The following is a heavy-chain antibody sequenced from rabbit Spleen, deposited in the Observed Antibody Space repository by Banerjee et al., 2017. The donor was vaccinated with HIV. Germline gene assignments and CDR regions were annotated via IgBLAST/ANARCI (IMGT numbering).Heavy chain of an antibody. CDR1: GFDFSSYG. CDR2: IDPVFGIT. J-gene: IGHJ4*01. CDR3: VRDQAGDADYGPYYLNL. V-gene: IGHV1S47*01. D-gene: IGHD2-1*01. Sequence: QEQLVESGGGLVQPGGSLKLSCKASGFDFSSYGVSWVRQAPGKGLEWIGYIDPVFGITYYASWVNGRFSISRENTQNTVSLQMNSLTAADTATYFCVRDQAGDADYGPYYLNLWGPGTLVTVS.